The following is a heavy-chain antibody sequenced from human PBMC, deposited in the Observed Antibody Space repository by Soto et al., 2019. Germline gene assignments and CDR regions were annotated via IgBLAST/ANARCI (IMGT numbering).Heavy chain of an antibody. Sequence: EVQLLESGGGLVQPGGSLRLSCAASGFTFSSHSMTWVRQAPGKGPEWVSGISGSGGRTYYADSARGRFTISGDNSKNTLYLQMNSLRAEDTAVYYCAKDWKLCYLTYVDNRGQGTLVTVSS. J-gene: IGHJ4*02. V-gene: IGHV3-23*01. CDR3: AKDWKLCYLTYVDN. CDR1: GFTFSSHS. D-gene: IGHD1-1*01. CDR2: ISGSGGRT.